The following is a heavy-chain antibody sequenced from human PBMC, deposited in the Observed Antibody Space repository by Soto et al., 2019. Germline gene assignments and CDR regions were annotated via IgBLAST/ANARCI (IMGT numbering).Heavy chain of an antibody. CDR3: ARPRTPDWSAFDI. Sequence: QVKLQESGPGRVKPSETLSLTCTVSGGSISSYYWSWIRQPPGKGLECIGYIYYSGRTNDNPSLKSRVTISVDTSKNQFSLKLSSVTAADPAVYYCARPRTPDWSAFDIWGQGTMVTVSS. V-gene: IGHV4-59*08. CDR2: IYYSGRT. J-gene: IGHJ3*02. D-gene: IGHD3-3*01. CDR1: GGSISSYY.